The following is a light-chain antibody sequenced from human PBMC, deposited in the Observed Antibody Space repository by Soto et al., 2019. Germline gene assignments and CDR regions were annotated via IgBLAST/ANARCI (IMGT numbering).Light chain of an antibody. V-gene: IGKV1-33*01. CDR1: QDINKF. J-gene: IGKJ5*01. CDR3: QQYDNYDIT. CDR2: DVS. Sequence: DIQMTQSPSSLSASVGDTVTITCQASQDINKFLNWYQQKPGKAPTLLIYDVSNLETGVPSSFSGSGSETHFTLTINSLQPEDIATEYCQQYDNYDITFGQGTRLDIK.